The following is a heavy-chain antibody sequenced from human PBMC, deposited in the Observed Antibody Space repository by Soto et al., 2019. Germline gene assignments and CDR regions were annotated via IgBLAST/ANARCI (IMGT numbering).Heavy chain of an antibody. V-gene: IGHV4-59*01. J-gene: IGHJ6*03. CDR2: IYYSGST. CDR1: CGSISSYY. Sequence: SETLSLTCTVSCGSISSYYWSWIRQPPGKGLEWIGYIYYSGSTNHNPSLKSRVTISVDTSKNQFSLKLSSVTAADTAVYYCARGIGARPGDLGYYYYYMDVWGKGTTVTVSS. CDR3: ARGIGARPGDLGYYYYYMDV. D-gene: IGHD6-6*01.